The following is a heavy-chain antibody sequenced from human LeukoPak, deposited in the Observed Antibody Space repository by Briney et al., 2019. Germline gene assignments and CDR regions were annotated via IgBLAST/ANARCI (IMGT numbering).Heavy chain of an antibody. J-gene: IGHJ4*02. CDR2: IRYDGSNK. V-gene: IGHV3-30*02. CDR1: GFTFSSYG. D-gene: IGHD3-3*01. Sequence: PGGSLRLSCAASGFTFSSYGMHWVRQAPGKGLEWVAFIRYDGSNKYYADSVKGRFTISRDNSKNTLYLQMNNLRAEDTAVYYCVRDLLDDFWSGYYTGDYWGQGTLVTVSS. CDR3: VRDLLDDFWSGYYTGDY.